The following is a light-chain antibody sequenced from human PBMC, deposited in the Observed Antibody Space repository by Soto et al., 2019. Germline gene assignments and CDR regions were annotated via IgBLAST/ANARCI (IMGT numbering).Light chain of an antibody. V-gene: IGLV2-23*01. CDR2: DDT. CDR1: ASDVGSYKL. CDR3: CSYADGRYV. J-gene: IGLJ1*01. Sequence: QSVLTQPASVSGSPGQSITIPCTGNASDVGSYKLVSWYQHHPGKVPKLMIYDDTLRPSGLSNRFSGSRSGNTASLTISGLQAEDEADYYCCSYADGRYVFGTGTKLTVL.